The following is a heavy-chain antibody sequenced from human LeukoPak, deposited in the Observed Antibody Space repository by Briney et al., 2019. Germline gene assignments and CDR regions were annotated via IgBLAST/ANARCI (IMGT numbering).Heavy chain of an antibody. CDR3: ARHVSDFSDYVGQNDY. D-gene: IGHD4-11*01. CDR2: IFYNGIT. Sequence: PSETLSLTCTVSGGSITTNSHYWGWIRQSPEKGLEWMAVIFYNGITYFNPTLRSRITLSIDTSKNQFFLKLSSMTTADTAVYCARHVSDFSDYVGQNDYWGQGVQVSVSS. V-gene: IGHV4-39*01. CDR1: GGSITTNSHY. J-gene: IGHJ4*02.